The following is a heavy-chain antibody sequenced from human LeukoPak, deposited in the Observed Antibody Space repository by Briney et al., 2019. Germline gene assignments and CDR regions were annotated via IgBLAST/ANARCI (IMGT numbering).Heavy chain of an antibody. Sequence: SETLSLTCAVSGYSISSGYFWAWIRQPPGKGLEWIGSIYHSGTYYNPSLKSRVTMSMDTSQNQFSLRLRFVTAADTAVYFCARDDYSNSGHYRGQGKLVTVSS. D-gene: IGHD4-11*01. CDR2: IYHSGT. V-gene: IGHV4-38-2*02. J-gene: IGHJ4*02. CDR1: GYSISSGYF. CDR3: ARDDYSNSGHY.